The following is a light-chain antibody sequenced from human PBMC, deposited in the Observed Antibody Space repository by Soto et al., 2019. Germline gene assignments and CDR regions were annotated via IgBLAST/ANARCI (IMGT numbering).Light chain of an antibody. V-gene: IGLV2-14*01. J-gene: IGLJ2*01. CDR3: SSYTSSSTRV. CDR1: SSDVGGYNY. CDR2: DVS. Sequence: QSVRTRPASVSGSPGQSITFSCPGTSSDVGGYNYVSWYQQHPGKAPKLMIYDVSNRPSGVSNRFSGSKSGNTASLTISGLQAEDEADYYCSSYTSSSTRVFGGGTQLTVL.